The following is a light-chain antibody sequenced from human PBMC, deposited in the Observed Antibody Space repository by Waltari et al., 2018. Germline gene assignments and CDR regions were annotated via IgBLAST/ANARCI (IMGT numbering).Light chain of an antibody. J-gene: IGKJ2*01. CDR2: AAT. V-gene: IGKV1-39*01. CDR1: QSIASY. CDR3: QQSYSTPYT. Sequence: DIQMTQSPSSLSASVGDRVTITCRASQSIASYLNWYQKKPGEAPKVLIFAATSLQSGVPSGFSGSGSGTEFTLTVTSLQPEDFATYYCQQSYSTPYTFGQGTNLDIK.